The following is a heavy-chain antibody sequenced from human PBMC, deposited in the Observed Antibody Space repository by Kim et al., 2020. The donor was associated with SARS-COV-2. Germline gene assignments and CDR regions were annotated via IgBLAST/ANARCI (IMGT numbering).Heavy chain of an antibody. V-gene: IGHV4-31*03. CDR2: IYYSGST. Sequence: SETLSLTCTVSGGSISSGGYYWSWIRQHPGKGLEWIGYIYYSGSTYYNPSLKSRVTISVDTSKNQFSLKLSSVTAADTAVYYCARVGGYDLRSNVDYWGQGTLVTVSS. CDR1: GGSISSGGYY. J-gene: IGHJ4*02. CDR3: ARVGGYDLRSNVDY. D-gene: IGHD5-12*01.